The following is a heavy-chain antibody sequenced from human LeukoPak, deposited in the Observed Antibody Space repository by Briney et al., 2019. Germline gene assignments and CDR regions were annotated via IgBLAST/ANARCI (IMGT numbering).Heavy chain of an antibody. CDR1: GFTFSSYA. V-gene: IGHV3-30*04. J-gene: IGHJ4*02. Sequence: PGGSLRLSRAASGFTFSSYAMHWVRQAPGKGLEWVAVISYDGSNKYYADSVKGRFTISRDNSKNTLYLQMNSLRAEDTAVYYCAREIQLRYYFDYWGQGTLVTVSS. D-gene: IGHD5-18*01. CDR2: ISYDGSNK. CDR3: AREIQLRYYFDY.